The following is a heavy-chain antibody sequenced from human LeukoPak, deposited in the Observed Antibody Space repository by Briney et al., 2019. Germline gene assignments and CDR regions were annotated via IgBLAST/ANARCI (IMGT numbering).Heavy chain of an antibody. Sequence: SETLSLTCAVYGGSFSGYYWSWIRQPPGKGLEWIGEINHSGSTNYNPSLKSRVTISVDTSKNQFSLKLSSVTAADTAVYYCARVRGYSYGIDYWGQGTLVTVSS. CDR2: INHSGST. J-gene: IGHJ4*02. CDR3: ARVRGYSYGIDY. CDR1: GGSFSGYY. V-gene: IGHV4-34*01. D-gene: IGHD5-18*01.